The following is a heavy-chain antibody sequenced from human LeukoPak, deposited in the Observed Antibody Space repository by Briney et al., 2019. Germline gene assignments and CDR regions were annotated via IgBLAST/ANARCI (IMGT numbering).Heavy chain of an antibody. CDR1: SGSISSFY. CDR2: IYYSGST. D-gene: IGHD6-13*01. J-gene: IGHJ5*02. V-gene: IGHV4-59*08. CDR3: ARLNRIAAAGPNWFDP. Sequence: SETLSLTCTVSSGSISSFYWSWIRQPPGKGLEWIGYIYYSGSTNYNPSLKSRVTISVDTSKNQFFLKLSSVTAADTAVYCCARLNRIAAAGPNWFDPWGQGTLVTVSS.